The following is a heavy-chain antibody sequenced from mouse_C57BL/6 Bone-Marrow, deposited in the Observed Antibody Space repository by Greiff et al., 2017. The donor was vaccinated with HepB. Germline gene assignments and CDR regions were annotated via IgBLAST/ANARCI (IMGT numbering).Heavy chain of an antibody. D-gene: IGHD1-1*01. Sequence: VQLKESGAELVRPGASVKLSCTASGFNIKDDYMHWVKQRPEQGLEWIGWIDPENGDTEYASKFQGKATITADTSSNTAYLQLGSLTSEDTAVYYCTPYYYGSSSDYWGQGTTLTVSS. CDR3: TPYYYGSSSDY. CDR1: GFNIKDDY. V-gene: IGHV14-4*01. J-gene: IGHJ2*01. CDR2: IDPENGDT.